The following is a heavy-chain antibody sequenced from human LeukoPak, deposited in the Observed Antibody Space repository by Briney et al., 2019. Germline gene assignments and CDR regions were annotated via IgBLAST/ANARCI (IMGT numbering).Heavy chain of an antibody. CDR1: GNSITTFY. CDR2: INHSGST. CDR3: ARMKGIAVAGTLLDY. D-gene: IGHD6-19*01. Sequence: SETLSLTCTVSGNSITTFYWSWIRQPPGKGLEWIGEINHSGSTNYNPSLKSRVTISVDTSKNQFSLKLSSVTAADTAVYYCARMKGIAVAGTLLDYWGQGTLVTVSS. V-gene: IGHV4-34*01. J-gene: IGHJ4*02.